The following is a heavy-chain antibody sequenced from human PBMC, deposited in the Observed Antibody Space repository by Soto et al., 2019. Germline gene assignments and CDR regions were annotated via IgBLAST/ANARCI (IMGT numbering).Heavy chain of an antibody. D-gene: IGHD6-19*01. CDR2: ISGSGGST. CDR1: GFTFSSYA. CDR3: AKARTRLIAVAGTSDAFDI. J-gene: IGHJ3*02. Sequence: GGSLRLSCAASGFTFSSYAMSWVRQAPGKGLEWVSAISGSGGSTYYADSVKGRFTISRDNSKNTMFWQMNSLRAEDTAVYYCAKARTRLIAVAGTSDAFDIWGQGTMVTVSS. V-gene: IGHV3-23*01.